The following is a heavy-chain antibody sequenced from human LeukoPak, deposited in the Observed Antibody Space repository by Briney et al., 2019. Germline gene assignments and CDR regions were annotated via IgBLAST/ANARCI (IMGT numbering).Heavy chain of an antibody. V-gene: IGHV3-21*01. D-gene: IGHD4-17*01. CDR3: ARDFRYGVVLETDDRGNY. CDR2: ISSDPNYI. CDR1: GFTLSDYS. J-gene: IGHJ4*02. Sequence: GGSLRLSCAASGFTLSDYSMNWVRQAPGKGLEWVSTISSDPNYIYYGASVKGRFTISRDNAENSLFLQMSSLRAEDTAVYYCARDFRYGVVLETDDRGNYWGQGTLVVVSS.